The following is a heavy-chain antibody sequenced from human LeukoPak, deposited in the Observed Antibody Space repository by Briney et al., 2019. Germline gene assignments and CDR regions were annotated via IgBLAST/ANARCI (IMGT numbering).Heavy chain of an antibody. CDR2: ISSSSATI. V-gene: IGHV3-48*01. D-gene: IGHD6-6*01. J-gene: IGHJ3*02. CDR3: AREYSSSSGRAFDI. Sequence: GGSLRLSCAASGFTFTTYTMNWVRQAPGKGLEWVSYISSSSATIYYADSVKGRFTISRDNAKNSLYLQMNSLGAEDTAVYYCAREYSSSSGRAFDIWGQGTMVTVSS. CDR1: GFTFTTYT.